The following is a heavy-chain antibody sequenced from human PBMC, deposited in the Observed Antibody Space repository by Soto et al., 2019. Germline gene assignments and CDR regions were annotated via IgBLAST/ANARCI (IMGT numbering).Heavy chain of an antibody. Sequence: GGSLRLSCAASGFTFSSYAMSWVRQAPGKGLEWVSAISGSGGSTYYADSVKGRFTISRDNSKNTLYLQMNSLRAEDTAVYYCAKSPYSFIGYCSGGSCSGYFDYWGQGTLVTVSS. CDR1: GFTFSSYA. J-gene: IGHJ4*02. V-gene: IGHV3-23*01. CDR2: ISGSGGST. CDR3: AKSPYSFIGYCSGGSCSGYFDY. D-gene: IGHD2-15*01.